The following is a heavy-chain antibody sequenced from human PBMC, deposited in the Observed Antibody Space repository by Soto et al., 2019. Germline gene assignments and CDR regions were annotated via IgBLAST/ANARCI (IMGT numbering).Heavy chain of an antibody. D-gene: IGHD3-10*01. Sequence: QVQLQQWGAGLLKPSETLSLTCAVYDGSSNNYYWSWIRQPPGKGLEWIGEINHSGSTNYNASLKSRVTISEDTSKKQFSLELRSVTAADTAVYYCARGGLIRGVLYYWGQGTLVTVSS. CDR1: DGSSNNYY. V-gene: IGHV4-34*01. J-gene: IGHJ4*02. CDR3: ARGGLIRGVLYY. CDR2: INHSGST.